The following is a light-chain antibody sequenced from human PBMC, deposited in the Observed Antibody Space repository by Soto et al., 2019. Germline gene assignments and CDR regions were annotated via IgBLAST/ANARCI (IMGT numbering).Light chain of an antibody. CDR2: DAS. J-gene: IGKJ3*01. V-gene: IGKV3-11*01. Sequence: EIVFTQSPGTLSLSPGERATLSCSASQSVSSSLVWYQQRPGQAPRLLIYDASNRATGIPARFSGSGSGTDFTLTISSLEPEDFAVYYCHQRGKWPPSFGPGTKVDIK. CDR1: QSVSSS. CDR3: HQRGKWPPS.